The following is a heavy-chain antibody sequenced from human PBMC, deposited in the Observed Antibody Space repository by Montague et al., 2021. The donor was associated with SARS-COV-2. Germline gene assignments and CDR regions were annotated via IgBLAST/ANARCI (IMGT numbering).Heavy chain of an antibody. J-gene: IGHJ6*02. CDR3: ARMVTIFSLGGYYYYYGMDV. V-gene: IGHV2-70*01. CDR1: GFSLSTSGMC. Sequence: AEVKPTQTLTLTCTFSGFSLSTSGMCVSWIRQPPGKALEWLALIDWDNDKYYSTSLKTRLTISKDTSKNQVVLTMTNMDPVDTATYYCARMVTIFSLGGYYYYYGMDVWGQGTTVTVSS. CDR2: IDWDNDK. D-gene: IGHD3-9*01.